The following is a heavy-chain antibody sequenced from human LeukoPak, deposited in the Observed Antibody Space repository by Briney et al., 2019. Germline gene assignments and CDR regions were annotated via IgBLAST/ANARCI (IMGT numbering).Heavy chain of an antibody. CDR3: ARDQYYYGSGSYDYYYYMDV. J-gene: IGHJ6*03. D-gene: IGHD3-10*01. CDR1: GFTFSSYW. V-gene: IGHV3-7*01. Sequence: GGSLRLSCAASGFTFSSYWMSWVRQAPGKGLEWVANIKQDGSEKYYVDSVKGRFTISRDNAKNSLYLQMNSLRAEDTAVYYCARDQYYYGSGSYDYYYYMDVWGKGTTVTVSS. CDR2: IKQDGSEK.